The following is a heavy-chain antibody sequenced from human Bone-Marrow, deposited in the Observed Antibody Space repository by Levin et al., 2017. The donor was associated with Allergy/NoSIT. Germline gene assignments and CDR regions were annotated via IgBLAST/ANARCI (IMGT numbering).Heavy chain of an antibody. CDR2: IDESENT. Sequence: SQTLSLTCAVYGGSFSGYHWSWIRQPPGKGLEWIGEIDESENTNYKSSLKSRVTISIDTSKNQFSLKVTSVSAADTALYYCARQKSAHFRAFQHWGQGALVIVSS. V-gene: IGHV4-34*01. J-gene: IGHJ1*01. CDR1: GGSFSGYH. CDR3: ARQKSAHFRAFQH. D-gene: IGHD2/OR15-2a*01.